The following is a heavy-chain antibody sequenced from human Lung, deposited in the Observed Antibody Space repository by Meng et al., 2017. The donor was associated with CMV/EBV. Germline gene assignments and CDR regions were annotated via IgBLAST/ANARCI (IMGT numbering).Heavy chain of an antibody. V-gene: IGHV3-30*02. Sequence: GESXKISCASSGFSFGIYVMDWVRQAPGKGLEWVAYIHHAGGYKQYADSLMGRFTISRDNSKITLSLQMSSLRGEDTALYFCAKLSAGNCATASCPPASWGQGTXVTVSS. D-gene: IGHD2-8*01. CDR2: IHHAGGYK. CDR1: GFSFGIYV. J-gene: IGHJ5*02. CDR3: AKLSAGNCATASCPPAS.